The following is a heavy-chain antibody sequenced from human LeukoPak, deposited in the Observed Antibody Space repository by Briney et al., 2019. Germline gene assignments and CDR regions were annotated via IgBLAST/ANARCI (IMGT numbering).Heavy chain of an antibody. CDR1: GYTFTSYD. V-gene: IGHV1-8*01. CDR3: AKVPTRSYYDSSGYYFAQPYYFDY. CDR2: MNPNSGNT. Sequence: ASVKVSCKASGYTFTSYDINWVRQATGQGLEWMGWMNPNSGNTGYAQKFQGRVTMTRNTSISTAYMELSSLRSEDTAVYYCAKVPTRSYYDSSGYYFAQPYYFDYWGQGTLVTVSS. J-gene: IGHJ4*02. D-gene: IGHD3-22*01.